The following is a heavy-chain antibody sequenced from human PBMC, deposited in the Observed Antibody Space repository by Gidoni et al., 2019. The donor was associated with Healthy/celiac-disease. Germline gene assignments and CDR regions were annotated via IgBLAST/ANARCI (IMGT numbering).Heavy chain of an antibody. CDR1: GGSFSGYY. Sequence: QVQLQQWGAGLLKPSETLSLTCAVYGGSFSGYYWSWIRRPPGKGLEWIGEINHSGSTNYNPSLKSRVTISVDTSKNQFSLKLSSVTAADTAVYYCARAAYTGEGDYYYYGMDVWGQGTTVTVSS. CDR2: INHSGST. CDR3: ARAAYTGEGDYYYYGMDV. J-gene: IGHJ6*02. D-gene: IGHD2-2*02. V-gene: IGHV4-34*01.